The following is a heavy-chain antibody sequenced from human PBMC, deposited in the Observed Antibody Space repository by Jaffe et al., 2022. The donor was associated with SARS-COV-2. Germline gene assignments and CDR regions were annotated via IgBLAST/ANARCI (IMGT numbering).Heavy chain of an antibody. J-gene: IGHJ5*02. V-gene: IGHV4-39*01. CDR3: ARGGTYGSGSYYLAFDP. CDR1: GGSISSSSYY. CDR2: IYYSGST. D-gene: IGHD3-10*01. Sequence: QLQLQESGPGLVKPSETLSLTCTVSGGSISSSSYYWGWIRQPPGKGLEWIGSIYYSGSTYYNPSLKSRVTISVDTSKNQFSLKLSSVTAADTAVYYCARGGTYGSGSYYLAFDPWGQGTLVTVSS.